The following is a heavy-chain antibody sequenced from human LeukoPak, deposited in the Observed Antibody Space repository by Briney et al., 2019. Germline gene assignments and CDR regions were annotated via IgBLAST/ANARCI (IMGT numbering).Heavy chain of an antibody. J-gene: IGHJ5*02. D-gene: IGHD3-22*01. CDR2: IWYDGSNK. Sequence: PGGSLRLSCAASGFTFSSYGMHWVRQAPGKGLEWVAVIWYDGSNKYYADSVKGRFTISRDNSKNTLYLQMNSLRAEDTAVYYCAKETKKYYYDINWSDPWGQGTLVTVSS. CDR3: AKETKKYYYDINWSDP. CDR1: GFTFSSYG. V-gene: IGHV3-33*06.